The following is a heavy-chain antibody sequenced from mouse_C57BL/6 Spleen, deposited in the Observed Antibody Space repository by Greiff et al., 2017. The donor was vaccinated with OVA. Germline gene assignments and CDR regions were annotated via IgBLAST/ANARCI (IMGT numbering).Heavy chain of an antibody. D-gene: IGHD1-1*01. CDR1: GYTFTSYW. CDR2: IYPGSGST. V-gene: IGHV1-55*01. J-gene: IGHJ1*03. Sequence: VQLQQPGAELVKPGASVKMSCKASGYTFTSYWITWVKQRPGQGLEWIGDIYPGSGSTNYNEKFKSKATLTVDTSSSTAYMQLSSLTSEDSAVYYCAYYGSSYDWYFDVWGTGTTVTVSS. CDR3: AYYGSSYDWYFDV.